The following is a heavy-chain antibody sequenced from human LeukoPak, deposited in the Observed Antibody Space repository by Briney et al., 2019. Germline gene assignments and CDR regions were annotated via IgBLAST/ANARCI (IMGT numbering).Heavy chain of an antibody. CDR1: GFTFSSYD. CDR2: ISFDGSNK. Sequence: GRSLRLSCAASGFTFSSYDMHWVRHAPGKGLEWVADISFDGSNKFYTDSVKGRFTISRDNSKNTLYLQMNSMRAEDTAVYYCAKEGYYGSGRSSYDIWGQGTMVTVSS. CDR3: AKEGYYGSGRSSYDI. J-gene: IGHJ3*02. V-gene: IGHV3-30*18. D-gene: IGHD3-10*01.